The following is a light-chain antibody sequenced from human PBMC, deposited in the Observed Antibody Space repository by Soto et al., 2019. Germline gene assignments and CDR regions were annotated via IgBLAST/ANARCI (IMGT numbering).Light chain of an antibody. CDR2: DVS. Sequence: QSVLTQPASVSVSPGQSITISCTGTSSDVGGYNYVSWYQQHPGKAPKLMIYDVSNRPSGVSNRFSGSKSGNTASLTISGLQAEDEADYYCGSYTSSSTIYVFGTGTKVTVL. V-gene: IGLV2-14*01. CDR3: GSYTSSSTIYV. CDR1: SSDVGGYNY. J-gene: IGLJ1*01.